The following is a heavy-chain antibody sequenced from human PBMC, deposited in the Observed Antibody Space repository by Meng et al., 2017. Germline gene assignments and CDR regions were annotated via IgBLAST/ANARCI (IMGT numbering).Heavy chain of an antibody. J-gene: IGHJ4*02. CDR2: ICRSGSN. D-gene: IGHD7-27*01. Sequence: QLHVPESSSRLVTPLVSLSLAGAVSGGSISRMNWWSWVRQPPGKSLDRIGEICRSGSNNYSPSLKSRVTLSVDKSKNQSSLKLNSVTAAHTAVYYCARIGVWGSTRYFDYWGQGTLVTVSS. CDR3: ARIGVWGSTRYFDY. V-gene: IGHV4-4*02. CDR1: GGSISRMNW.